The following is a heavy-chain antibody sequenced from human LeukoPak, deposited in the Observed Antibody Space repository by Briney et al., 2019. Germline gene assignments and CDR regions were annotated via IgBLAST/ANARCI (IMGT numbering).Heavy chain of an antibody. V-gene: IGHV3-23*01. D-gene: IGHD3-10*01. Sequence: GGSLRLSRAASGFTLSIYAMSWVRQAPRKGLEWVSRIRGSGGSTYYAHSVKGRFTISRDNSKNTLYLQMNSLRAEDTAVYYCAKAMSGGSGTYYPHQYYMDVWGKGTTVTVSS. CDR2: IRGSGGST. CDR3: AKAMSGGSGTYYPHQYYMDV. J-gene: IGHJ6*03. CDR1: GFTLSIYA.